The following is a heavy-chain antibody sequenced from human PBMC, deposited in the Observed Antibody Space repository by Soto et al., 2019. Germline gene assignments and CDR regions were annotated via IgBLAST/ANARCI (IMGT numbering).Heavy chain of an antibody. D-gene: IGHD6-19*01. V-gene: IGHV4-59*01. J-gene: IGHJ4*02. Sequence: QVQLQESGPGLVKPSETLSLTCTVSGGSISSYYWSWIRQPPGKGLEWIGYIYYSGSTNYNPYLKSRLTIAVDTSKNQFSLKLSSVTAADTAVYYCARGPGYSSGWPTFFDYWGQGTLVTVSS. CDR2: IYYSGST. CDR1: GGSISSYY. CDR3: ARGPGYSSGWPTFFDY.